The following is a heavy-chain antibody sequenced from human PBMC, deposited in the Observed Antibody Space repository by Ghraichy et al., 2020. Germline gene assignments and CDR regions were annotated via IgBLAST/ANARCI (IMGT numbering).Heavy chain of an antibody. D-gene: IGHD3-22*01. J-gene: IGHJ4*02. Sequence: LSLTCAASGLTFTIYAMSSVRQAPGKGLEWGSAITVGGGSTNYADSVKGRFTISRDNSRNTLYWGMNSLRVEDTVTYYCAKKKDSSGYFNEWGQGTLVTVSS. CDR2: ITVGGGST. CDR1: GLTFTIYA. V-gene: IGHV3-23*01. CDR3: AKKKDSSGYFNE.